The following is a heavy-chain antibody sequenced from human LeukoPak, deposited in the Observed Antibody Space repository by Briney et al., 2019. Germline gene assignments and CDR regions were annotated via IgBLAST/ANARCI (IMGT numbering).Heavy chain of an antibody. CDR1: GFTFSSYS. D-gene: IGHD4-17*01. J-gene: IGHJ4*02. CDR2: ISSRSSYI. Sequence: GGSQRLSCAASGFTFSSYSMNWVRQAPGKGLEWVSSISSRSSYIYYADSVKGRFTVSRDNAKNSLYLQMNSLRAEDTAVYYCARHYGDYDSYFDYWGQGTLVTVSS. V-gene: IGHV3-21*01. CDR3: ARHYGDYDSYFDY.